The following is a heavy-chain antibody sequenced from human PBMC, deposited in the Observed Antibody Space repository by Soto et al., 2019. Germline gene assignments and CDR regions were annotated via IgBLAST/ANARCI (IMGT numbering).Heavy chain of an antibody. D-gene: IGHD2-2*01. Sequence: EVQLVESGGGLIQPGGSLRLSCAVSGFTVSNNYMSWVRQAPGKGLEGVSVIYSGGYTAYGDSVKGRFTISRDNSKNTLYPQINRLGADDPAVYSRGTSRGGGGYWGQGTLVTVSS. CDR2: IYSGGYT. J-gene: IGHJ4*02. CDR3: GTSRGGGGY. CDR1: GFTVSNNY. V-gene: IGHV3-53*01.